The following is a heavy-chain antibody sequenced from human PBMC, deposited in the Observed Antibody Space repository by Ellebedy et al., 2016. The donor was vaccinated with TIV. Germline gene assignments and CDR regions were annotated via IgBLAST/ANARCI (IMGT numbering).Heavy chain of an antibody. CDR3: ASGSYLRGTLRY. D-gene: IGHD1-26*01. CDR2: INHSGST. CDR1: GGSVSSGSYY. V-gene: IGHV4-39*07. J-gene: IGHJ4*02. Sequence: MPSETLSLTCTVSGGSVSSGSYYWSWIRQPPGKGLEWIGEINHSGSTNYNPSLKSRVTISVDTSKNQFSLKLSSVTAADTAVYYCASGSYLRGTLRYWGQGTLVTVSS.